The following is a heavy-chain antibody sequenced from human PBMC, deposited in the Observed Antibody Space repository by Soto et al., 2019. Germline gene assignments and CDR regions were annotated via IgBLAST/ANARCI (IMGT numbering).Heavy chain of an antibody. Sequence: GGSLRLSCAASGFTFSNAWMSWVRQAPGKGLEWVGRIKSKTDGGTTDYAAPVKGRFTISRDDSKNTLYLQMNSLKTEDTAVYYCTTDGWIGTYYYDSSGYPVPPYYFDYWGQGTLVTVSS. V-gene: IGHV3-15*01. CDR1: GFTFSNAW. D-gene: IGHD3-22*01. CDR2: IKSKTDGGTT. J-gene: IGHJ4*02. CDR3: TTDGWIGTYYYDSSGYPVPPYYFDY.